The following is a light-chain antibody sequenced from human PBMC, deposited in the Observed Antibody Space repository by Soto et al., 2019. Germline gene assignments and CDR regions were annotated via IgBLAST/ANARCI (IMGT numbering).Light chain of an antibody. J-gene: IGLJ2*01. CDR2: DNH. CDR1: SSNIGGNY. V-gene: IGLV1-51*01. CDR3: GIWDINLDTVV. Sequence: QSVLTQPPSVSAAPGQRVTISCSGSSSNIGGNYVSWYQVVPRTAPKLLIYDNHKRHSGVPDRFSGSKSGTSATLGIADLHAGDEAHYYCGIWDINLDTVVFGGGTKLTVL.